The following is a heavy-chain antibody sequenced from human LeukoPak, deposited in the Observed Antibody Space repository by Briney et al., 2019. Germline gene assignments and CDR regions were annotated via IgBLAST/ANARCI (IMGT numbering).Heavy chain of an antibody. J-gene: IGHJ6*03. CDR3: ARSPSYYDSSGYPYYMDV. CDR1: GFTFSSYA. D-gene: IGHD3-22*01. V-gene: IGHV3-30*01. Sequence: GRSLRLSCAASGFTFSSYAMHWVRQAPGQGLEGVAVISYDGSNKYYADSVKGRFTISRDNSKNTLYLQMNSLRAEDTAVYYCARSPSYYDSSGYPYYMDVWGKGTTVTVSS. CDR2: ISYDGSNK.